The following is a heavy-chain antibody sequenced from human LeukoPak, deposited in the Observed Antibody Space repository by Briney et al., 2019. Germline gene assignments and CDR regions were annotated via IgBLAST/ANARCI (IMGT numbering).Heavy chain of an antibody. D-gene: IGHD3-10*01. CDR1: GGTFSSYA. CDR3: AREPRFGGNWFDP. CDR2: IIPIFGTA. V-gene: IGHV1-69*05. Sequence: SVKVSCKASGGTFSSYAISWVRQAPGQGLEWMGGIIPIFGTANYAQKFQGRVTITTDESTSTAYMELSSLRSEDTAGYYCAREPRFGGNWFDPWGQGTLVTVSS. J-gene: IGHJ5*02.